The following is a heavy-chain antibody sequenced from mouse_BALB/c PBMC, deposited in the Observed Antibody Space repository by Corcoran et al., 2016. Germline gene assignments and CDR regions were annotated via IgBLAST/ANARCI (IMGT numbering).Heavy chain of an antibody. J-gene: IGHJ4*01. CDR2: ISYDGSN. CDR3: AREDGNYEESYAMDY. D-gene: IGHD2-1*01. CDR1: GYSITSGYY. V-gene: IGHV3-6*02. Sequence: DVQLQESGPGLVKPSQSLSLTCSVTGYSITSGYYWNWIRQFPGNKLEWMGYISYDGSNNYNPSLKNRISITRDTSKNQFFLKLNSVTTEDTATYYCAREDGNYEESYAMDYWGQGTSVTVSS.